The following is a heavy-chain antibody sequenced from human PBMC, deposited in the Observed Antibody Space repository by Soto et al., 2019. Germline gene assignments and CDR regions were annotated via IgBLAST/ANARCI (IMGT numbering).Heavy chain of an antibody. CDR3: VRVISCGGGTCSSVHQYYGMDV. CDR1: GLMYSSYS. J-gene: IGHJ6*02. Sequence: EVQLVESGGGLVKPGGSVRLSCVASGLMYSSYSMSWVRQAPGKGLEWVAFISLSGSQINYAASVEGRFTISRDNAKNSMYMEMNTVRVEDTAIYYCVRVISCGGGTCSSVHQYYGMDVWGPGTTVTVSS. D-gene: IGHD2-21*01. CDR2: ISLSGSQI. V-gene: IGHV3-21*01.